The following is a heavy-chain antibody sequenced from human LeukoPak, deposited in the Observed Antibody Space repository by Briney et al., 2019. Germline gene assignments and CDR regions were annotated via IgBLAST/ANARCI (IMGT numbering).Heavy chain of an antibody. CDR3: AKTLGARYYFDP. D-gene: IGHD1-14*01. Sequence: HGESLKISCKGSGYTFTNNWIGWVRQMPGKGLEWMGIINPADSDSRYSPSFQGRVTISADKSITTAYLQWTSLKASDTAIYYCAKTLGARYYFDPWGQGTLVTVSS. CDR1: GYTFTNNW. V-gene: IGHV5-51*01. J-gene: IGHJ4*02. CDR2: INPADSDS.